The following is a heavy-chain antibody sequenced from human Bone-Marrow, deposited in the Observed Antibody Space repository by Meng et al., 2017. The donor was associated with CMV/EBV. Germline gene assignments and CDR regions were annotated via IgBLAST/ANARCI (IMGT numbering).Heavy chain of an antibody. CDR1: GYTFTSYG. CDR2: ISAYNGNT. CDR3: ARDHVRAGSNPDAFDN. J-gene: IGHJ3*02. V-gene: IGHV1-18*01. D-gene: IGHD3-10*01. Sequence: ASVKVSCKASGYTFTSYGISWVRQAPGQGLEWMGWISAYNGNTNYAQKLQGRVTMTTDTSTSTAYMELRSLRSDDTAVYYCARDHVRAGSNPDAFDNWGQGTMVTVSS.